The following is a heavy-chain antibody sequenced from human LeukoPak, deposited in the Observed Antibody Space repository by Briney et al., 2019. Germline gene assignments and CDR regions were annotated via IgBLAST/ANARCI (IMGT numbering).Heavy chain of an antibody. CDR3: ARAIMITFGGVTVNSYYFDY. V-gene: IGHV1-46*01. J-gene: IGHJ4*02. Sequence: RASVKVSCKASGYTFTSYYMHWVRQAPGQGLEWMGIINPSGGSTSYAQKFQGRVTMTRDTSTSTVYMELSSLRSEDTAVYYCARAIMITFGGVTVNSYYFDYWGQGTLVTVSS. CDR1: GYTFTSYY. CDR2: INPSGGST. D-gene: IGHD3-16*02.